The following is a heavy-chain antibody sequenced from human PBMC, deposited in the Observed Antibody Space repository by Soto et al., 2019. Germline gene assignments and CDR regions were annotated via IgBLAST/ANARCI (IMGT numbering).Heavy chain of an antibody. Sequence: EVQLVESGGGLVKPGGSLRISCAASGFTFSSYSMNWVRQAPGKGLEWVSSISSSSSYIYYADSVKGRFTIYRDNAKNKQYLQMNIMRAEDTAVYYCARGFQDIVVVVAATRGYYYYMDVWGKGTTVTVSS. J-gene: IGHJ6*03. CDR3: ARGFQDIVVVVAATRGYYYYMDV. D-gene: IGHD2-15*01. CDR1: GFTFSSYS. V-gene: IGHV3-21*01. CDR2: ISSSSSYI.